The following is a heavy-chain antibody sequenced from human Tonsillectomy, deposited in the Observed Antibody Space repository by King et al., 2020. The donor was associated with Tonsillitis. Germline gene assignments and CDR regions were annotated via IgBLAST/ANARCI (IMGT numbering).Heavy chain of an antibody. CDR2: IYHSGST. Sequence: MQLQESGPGLVKPSETLPLTCTVSGYSISRGGYYWGWIRQPPGKGLEWIGSIYHSGSTYYNPSLKSRVTISVDTSKNQFSLMLNSVTAADTAVYYCARDASDYVGGTYRYTADAFDIWGQGTMATVSS. D-gene: IGHD3-16*02. J-gene: IGHJ3*02. CDR3: ARDASDYVGGTYRYTADAFDI. CDR1: GYSISRGGYY. V-gene: IGHV4-38-2*02.